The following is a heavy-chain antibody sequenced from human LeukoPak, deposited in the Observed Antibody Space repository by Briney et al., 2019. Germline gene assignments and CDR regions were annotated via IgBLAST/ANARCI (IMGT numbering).Heavy chain of an antibody. J-gene: IGHJ3*02. CDR1: GFIFNTYG. CDR3: AKDDRLTAVTPPNGFDI. V-gene: IGHV3-30*02. Sequence: PGGSLRLSCAASGFIFNTYGMHWVRQGPGKGLGWVAFIRYEGSHKYYADSVKGRFTISRDNSKNMLYLQMNSLRADDTALYYCAKDDRLTAVTPPNGFDIWGQGTMVTVSS. CDR2: IRYEGSHK. D-gene: IGHD4-23*01.